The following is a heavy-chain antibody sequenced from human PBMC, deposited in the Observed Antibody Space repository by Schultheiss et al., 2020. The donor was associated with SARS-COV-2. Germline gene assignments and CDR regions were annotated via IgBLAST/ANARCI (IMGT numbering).Heavy chain of an antibody. CDR3: AKDRAVGWIQLWPYYYYGMDV. CDR2: ITWNSDSV. V-gene: IGHV3-9*01. Sequence: GGSLRLSCAASGFTFDDYAMHWVRQAPGKGLEWVSGITWNSDSVGYADSVKGRFTISRDNSKNTLYLQMNSLRAEDTAVYYCAKDRAVGWIQLWPYYYYGMDVWGQGTTVTVSS. CDR1: GFTFDDYA. D-gene: IGHD5-18*01. J-gene: IGHJ6*02.